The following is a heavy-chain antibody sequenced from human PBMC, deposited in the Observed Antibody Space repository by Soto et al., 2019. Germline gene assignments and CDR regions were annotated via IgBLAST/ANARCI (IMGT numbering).Heavy chain of an antibody. J-gene: IGHJ4*02. Sequence: SETLSLTCTVSGGSFTGHFWSWVRQPPGKGLEWIGEVSHSGNTKYYPSLRSRVTLSVDSSKNQISLALTSVTAEDTAVYYCARAGPQYLRRQASDYWGQGTLVTVSS. CDR1: GGSFTGHF. CDR3: ARAGPQYLRRQASDY. CDR2: VSHSGNT. V-gene: IGHV4-34*01. D-gene: IGHD2-2*02.